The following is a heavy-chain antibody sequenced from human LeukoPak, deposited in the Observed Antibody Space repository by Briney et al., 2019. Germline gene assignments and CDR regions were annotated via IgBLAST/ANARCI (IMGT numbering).Heavy chain of an antibody. CDR3: ARIVGAIAQNWFDP. Sequence: GGSLRLSCAASGFTFSSYAMHWVRQAPGKGLEWVAVMSYDGSNKYYADSVKGRFTISRDNSKNTLYLQMNSLRAEDTAVYYCARIVGAIAQNWFDPWGQGTLVTVSS. V-gene: IGHV3-30*04. CDR2: MSYDGSNK. CDR1: GFTFSSYA. J-gene: IGHJ5*02. D-gene: IGHD1-26*01.